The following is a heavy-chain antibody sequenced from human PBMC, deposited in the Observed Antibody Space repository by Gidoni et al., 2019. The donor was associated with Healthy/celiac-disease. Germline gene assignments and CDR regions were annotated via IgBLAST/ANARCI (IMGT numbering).Heavy chain of an antibody. CDR3: ARDLCAKWGCNNWFDT. V-gene: IGHV1-69*04. Sequence: QVQLVQSGAAGKKPGSSVQVSCKSSGGTFSSYAISWARQAPGQGLEWMVSIIPILGTANSDKKFQGRVTITADKATSTAYMALSSLRSEDTAVYYRARDLCAKWGCNNWFDTWGQGTLVTVSS. CDR2: IIPILGTA. D-gene: IGHD3-16*01. CDR1: GGTFSSYA. J-gene: IGHJ5*02.